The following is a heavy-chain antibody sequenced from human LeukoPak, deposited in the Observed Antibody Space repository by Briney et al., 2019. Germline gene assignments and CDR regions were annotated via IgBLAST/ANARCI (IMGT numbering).Heavy chain of an antibody. D-gene: IGHD3-22*01. CDR1: GFTFSTYS. CDR2: ISSSSSYI. CDR3: ARDLYDSSGYSSPIDY. V-gene: IGHV3-21*01. J-gene: IGHJ4*02. Sequence: GGSLRLSCAASGFTFSTYSMNWVRQAPGKGLEWVSSISSSSSYIYSADSVKGRFTISRDNAKNSLYLQMNSLRAEDTAVYYCARDLYDSSGYSSPIDYWGQGTLVTVSS.